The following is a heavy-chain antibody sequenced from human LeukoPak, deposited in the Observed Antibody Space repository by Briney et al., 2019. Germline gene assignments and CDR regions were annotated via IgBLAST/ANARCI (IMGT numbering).Heavy chain of an antibody. CDR1: GFTFSSYS. V-gene: IGHV3-21*01. Sequence: GGSLRLSCAASGFTFSSYSMNWVRQAPGKGLEWVSSISSSGSYIYYADSVKGRFTISRDNAKNSLYLQMNSLRAEDTAVYHCARAVQLWFQFDYWGQGTLVTVSS. J-gene: IGHJ4*02. D-gene: IGHD5-18*01. CDR2: ISSSGSYI. CDR3: ARAVQLWFQFDY.